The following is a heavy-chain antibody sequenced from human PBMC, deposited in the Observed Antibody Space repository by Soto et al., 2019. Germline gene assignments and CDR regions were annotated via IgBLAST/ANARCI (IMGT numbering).Heavy chain of an antibody. V-gene: IGHV3-21*01. CDR2: ISSSSSYI. J-gene: IGHJ1*01. CDR3: ARDPGIGQHPRLGGYFQH. CDR1: GFTFSSYS. Sequence: GSLRLACSASGFTFSSYSMNWVRQAAGKGLEWVSSISSSSSYIYYADSVKGRFTISRDNAKNSLYLQMNSLRAEDTAVYYCARDPGIGQHPRLGGYFQHWGQGTLVTVSS. D-gene: IGHD6-13*01.